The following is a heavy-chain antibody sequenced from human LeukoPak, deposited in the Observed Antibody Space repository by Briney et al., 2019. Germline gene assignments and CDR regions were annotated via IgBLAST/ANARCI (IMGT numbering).Heavy chain of an antibody. J-gene: IGHJ4*02. D-gene: IGHD6-6*01. CDR3: ARDSKGSSALDY. CDR2: IYYGGST. Sequence: PSETLSLTCTVSGGSISSYYWSWIRQPPGKGLEWIGYIYYGGSTNYNPSLKSRVTISVDTSKNQFSLKLSSVTAADTAVYYCARDSKGSSALDYWGQGTLVTVSS. V-gene: IGHV4-59*01. CDR1: GGSISSYY.